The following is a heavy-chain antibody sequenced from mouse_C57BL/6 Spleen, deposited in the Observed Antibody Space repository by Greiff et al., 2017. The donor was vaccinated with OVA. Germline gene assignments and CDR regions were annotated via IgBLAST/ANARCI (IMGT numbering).Heavy chain of an antibody. CDR2: ISSGGSYT. CDR1: GFTFSSYG. J-gene: IGHJ1*03. V-gene: IGHV5-6*01. CDR3: ARKMDDGYGYIDV. Sequence: EVKLMESGGDLVKPGGSLKLSCAASGFTFSSYGMSWVRQTPDKRLEWVATISSGGSYTYYPDSVKGRFTISRDNAKNTLYLQRSSLKSEDTAMYYCARKMDDGYGYIDVWGTGTTGTVSS. D-gene: IGHD2-3*01.